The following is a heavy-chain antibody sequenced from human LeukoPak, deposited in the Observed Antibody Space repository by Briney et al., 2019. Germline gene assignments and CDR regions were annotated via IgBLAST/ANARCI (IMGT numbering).Heavy chain of an antibody. Sequence: GGSLRLSCAASGFTFSGYSMNWVRQAPGKGLEWVSSISSSSSNIYYADSVKGRFTISRGNAKNSLYLQMNSLRAEDTAVYYCARARDIVVVVADYWGQGTLVTVSS. J-gene: IGHJ4*02. CDR2: ISSSSSNI. V-gene: IGHV3-21*01. CDR1: GFTFSGYS. CDR3: ARARDIVVVVADY. D-gene: IGHD2-15*01.